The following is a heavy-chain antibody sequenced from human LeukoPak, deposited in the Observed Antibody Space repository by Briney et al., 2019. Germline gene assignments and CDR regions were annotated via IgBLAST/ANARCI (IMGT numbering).Heavy chain of an antibody. J-gene: IGHJ4*02. Sequence: GGSLRLSCAASGFAVSNDYMSGVRQAPGKGLEWVSVIHTDGATYYAASVTGRFTISRDFSKNTLYLRMNSLRAEDTAIYYCARDRPWGGLNGFDYWGQGTLVTVAS. V-gene: IGHV3-53*01. CDR1: GFAVSNDY. CDR3: ARDRPWGGLNGFDY. CDR2: IHTDGAT. D-gene: IGHD3-3*01.